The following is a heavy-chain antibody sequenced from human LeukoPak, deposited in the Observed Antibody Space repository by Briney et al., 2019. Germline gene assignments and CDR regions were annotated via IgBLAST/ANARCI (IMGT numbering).Heavy chain of an antibody. D-gene: IGHD6-13*01. CDR1: GFTFSSYS. J-gene: IGHJ5*02. V-gene: IGHV3-21*01. Sequence: GGSLRLSCAASGFTFSSYSMNWVRQAPGKGLEWVSSISSSSSYIYYADSVKGRFTISRDNAKNSLYLQMNSLRAEDTAVYCCARDGGIAGSSSWRLNWFDPWGQGTLVTVSS. CDR3: ARDGGIAGSSSWRLNWFDP. CDR2: ISSSSSYI.